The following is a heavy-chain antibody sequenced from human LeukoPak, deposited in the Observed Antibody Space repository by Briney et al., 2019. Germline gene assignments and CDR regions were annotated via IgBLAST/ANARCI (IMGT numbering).Heavy chain of an antibody. V-gene: IGHV3-9*01. CDR2: ISWNSGSI. CDR1: GFTFGDYA. CDR3: AKGFYDSSGYLDY. J-gene: IGHJ4*02. D-gene: IGHD3-22*01. Sequence: PGRSLRLSCAASGFTFGDYAMHWVRQAPGKGLEWVSGISWNSGSIGYADSVKGRFTISRDNAKNSLYLQMNSLRAEDTALYYCAKGFYDSSGYLDYWGQGTLVTVSS.